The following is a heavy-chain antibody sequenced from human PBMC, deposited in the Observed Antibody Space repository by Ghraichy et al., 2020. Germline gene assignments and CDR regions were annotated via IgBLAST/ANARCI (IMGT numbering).Heavy chain of an antibody. D-gene: IGHD3-22*01. V-gene: IGHV3-9*01. J-gene: IGHJ3*02. Sequence: GGSLRLSCAASGFTFNDYAMHWVRQAPGKGLEWVSGISWNSGGIGYADSVKGRFTISRDNAKNSLYLQMNSLRAEDTALYYCAKDKDSCGYYRAFDSWGQGTMVTVSS. CDR3: AKDKDSCGYYRAFDS. CDR2: ISWNSGGI. CDR1: GFTFNDYA.